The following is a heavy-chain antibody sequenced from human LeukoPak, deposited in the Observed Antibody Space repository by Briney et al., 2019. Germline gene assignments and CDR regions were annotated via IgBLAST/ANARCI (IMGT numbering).Heavy chain of an antibody. CDR3: ARHTYGDYFPALSLDY. V-gene: IGHV4-59*08. CDR1: GDSISDYY. Sequence: SETLSLTCTVSGDSISDYYWSWIRQPPGKGLEWIGYIYYSGSTNYNPSLKSRLTISVAPSKNQFSLKLRSVTAADTAVYYCARHTYGDYFPALSLDYWGQGTLVTVSS. CDR2: IYYSGST. D-gene: IGHD4-17*01. J-gene: IGHJ4*02.